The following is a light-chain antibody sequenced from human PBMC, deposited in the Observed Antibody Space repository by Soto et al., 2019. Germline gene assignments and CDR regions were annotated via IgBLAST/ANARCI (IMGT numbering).Light chain of an antibody. V-gene: IGKV3-15*01. CDR3: QQHNNWPLT. Sequence: EIVLTQSPVTLSLSPGERATLSCRASQSVRTYLAWYQVKPGQAPRLLIYDASTRATGVPTRFSGSGSGTEFTLTISSLQSEDFAVYYCQQHNNWPLTFGGGAKVEI. J-gene: IGKJ4*01. CDR1: QSVRTY. CDR2: DAS.